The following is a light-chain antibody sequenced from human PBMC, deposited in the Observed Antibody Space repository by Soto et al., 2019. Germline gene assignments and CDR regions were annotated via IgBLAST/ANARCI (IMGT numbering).Light chain of an antibody. CDR3: QKYNSYS. J-gene: IGKJ1*01. CDR1: QSIASY. V-gene: IGKV1-5*01. CDR2: AAS. Sequence: DVQMTQSPSSLSASVLDRVTITCRASQSIASYLNWYQQRPGKAPKLLIYAASNLESGVPSRFSGSGSGTEFTLTISSLKPDDFATYYCQKYNSYSFGQGTKVDIK.